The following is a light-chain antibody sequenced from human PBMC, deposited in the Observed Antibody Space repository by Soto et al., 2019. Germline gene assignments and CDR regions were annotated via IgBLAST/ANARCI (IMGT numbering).Light chain of an antibody. CDR1: SSDVGGYNY. Sequence: QSALTQPASVSVSPGQSITIYCTGTSSDVGGYNYVSWYQQHPGKAPKLMIYEVSNRPSGVSDRFSGSKSGNTASLTISGLQAEDEADYYCGSYTSSRIYVFGAGTKLTVL. CDR2: EVS. V-gene: IGLV2-14*01. J-gene: IGLJ1*01. CDR3: GSYTSSRIYV.